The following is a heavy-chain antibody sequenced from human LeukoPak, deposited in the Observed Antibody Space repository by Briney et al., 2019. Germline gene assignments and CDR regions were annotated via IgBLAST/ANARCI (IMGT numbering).Heavy chain of an antibody. CDR1: GYTLTSYA. D-gene: IGHD2-15*01. CDR3: ARGYCSGASCYVHWFDP. V-gene: IGHV1-3*01. CDR2: IDSGNGNT. J-gene: IGHJ5*02. Sequence: ASVKVSCKASGYTLTSYAMHWVRQAPGQRLEWMGWIDSGNGNTKYSQKFQDRVTITRDTSASSAYMELSSLRSEDTTVYYCARGYCSGASCYVHWFDPWGQGTLVTVSS.